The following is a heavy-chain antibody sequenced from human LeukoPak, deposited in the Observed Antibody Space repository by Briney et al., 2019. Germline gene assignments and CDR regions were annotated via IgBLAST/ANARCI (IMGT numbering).Heavy chain of an antibody. CDR3: ARDSQDCLDY. D-gene: IGHD3/OR15-3a*01. CDR1: GFTFSNYE. J-gene: IGHJ4*02. V-gene: IGHV3-48*03. CDR2: ISSSAKTI. Sequence: PGGSLRLSCAASGFTFSNYEMNWVRQAPGKGLEWLSYISSSAKTIFYADSVKGRFTISRDNAKNSLYLQMNSLRAEDTAVYYCARDSQDCLDYWGQGTLVTVSS.